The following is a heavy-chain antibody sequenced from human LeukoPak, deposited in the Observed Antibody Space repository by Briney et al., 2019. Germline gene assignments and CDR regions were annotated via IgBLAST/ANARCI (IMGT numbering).Heavy chain of an antibody. J-gene: IGHJ5*02. CDR2: IWYDGSNK. V-gene: IGHV3-33*01. CDR3: ARARGTGTSSYNWFDP. Sequence: GRSLRLSCAASGFTFSSYGMHWVRQAPGKGLEWVGVIWYDGSNKYYADSVKGRFTISRDNSKNTLYLQMNSLRAEDTAVYYCARARGTGTSSYNWFDPWGQGTLVTVSS. D-gene: IGHD1/OR15-1a*01. CDR1: GFTFSSYG.